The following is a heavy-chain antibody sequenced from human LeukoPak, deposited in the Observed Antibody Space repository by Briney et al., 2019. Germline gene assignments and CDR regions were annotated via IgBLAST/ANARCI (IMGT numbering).Heavy chain of an antibody. J-gene: IGHJ5*02. D-gene: IGHD3-22*01. CDR1: GFTFDDYA. CDR2: ISWNSGSI. Sequence: GRSLRLSCAASGFTFDDYAMHWVRHAPGKGLEWVSGISWNSGSIGYADSVKGRFTISRDNAKNSLYLQMNSLRAEDTALYYCAKGAQIVVGEFTWFDPWGQGTLVTVSS. V-gene: IGHV3-9*01. CDR3: AKGAQIVVGEFTWFDP.